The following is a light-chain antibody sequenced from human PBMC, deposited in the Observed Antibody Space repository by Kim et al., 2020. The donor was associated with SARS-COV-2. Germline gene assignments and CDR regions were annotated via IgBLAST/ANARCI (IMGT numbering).Light chain of an antibody. CDR2: DNN. CDR3: QAYDDNKVI. Sequence: GRTVNISCTRTSGSLGSNFVHWYQQRPGSAPILVIHDNNQRPSGVPERFSGSIDRSSNSASLTISGLETEDEADYFCQAYDDNKVIFGGGTQLTVL. CDR1: SGSLGSNF. J-gene: IGLJ2*01. V-gene: IGLV6-57*03.